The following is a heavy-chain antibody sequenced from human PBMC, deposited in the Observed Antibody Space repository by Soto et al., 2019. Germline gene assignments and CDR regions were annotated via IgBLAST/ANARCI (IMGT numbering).Heavy chain of an antibody. CDR3: ARGEYYDILTGYYNVYFQH. Sequence: ASVKVSCKASGYTFTGYYMHWVRQAPGQGLEWMGWINPNSGGTNYAQKFQGWVTMTRDTSISTAYMELSRLRSGDTAVYYCARGEYYDILTGYYNVYFQHWGQGTLVTVSS. J-gene: IGHJ1*01. CDR2: INPNSGGT. V-gene: IGHV1-2*04. D-gene: IGHD3-9*01. CDR1: GYTFTGYY.